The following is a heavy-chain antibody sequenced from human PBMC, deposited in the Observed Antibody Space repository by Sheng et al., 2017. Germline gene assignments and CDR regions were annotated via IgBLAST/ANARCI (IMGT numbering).Heavy chain of an antibody. D-gene: IGHD3-10*01. Sequence: QVQLVQSGAEVKKPGASVKVSCKASGYTFTGYYMHWVRQAPGQGLEWMGWINPNSGGTDYAQKFQGRVTMTRDTSISTAYMELSRLRSDDTAVYYCARDHGVGSGSYEYYYHGMDVWDQGP. CDR2: INPNSGGT. V-gene: IGHV1-2*02. CDR1: GYTFTGYY. J-gene: IGHJ6*02. CDR3: ARDHGVGSGSYEYYYHGMDV.